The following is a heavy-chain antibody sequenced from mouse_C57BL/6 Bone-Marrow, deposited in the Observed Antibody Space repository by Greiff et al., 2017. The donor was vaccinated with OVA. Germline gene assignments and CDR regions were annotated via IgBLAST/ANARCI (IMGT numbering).Heavy chain of an antibody. J-gene: IGHJ2*01. CDR2: IHPNSGST. D-gene: IGHD3-2*02. V-gene: IGHV1-64*01. CDR3: VFQVYYFDY. Sequence: VQLQQPGAELVKPGASVKLSCKASGYTFTSYWMHWVKQRPGQGLEWIGMIHPNSGSTNYNEKFKSKATLTLDKSSSPAYMQLSSLTSEDSAVYYCVFQVYYFDYWGQGTTLTVSS. CDR1: GYTFTSYW.